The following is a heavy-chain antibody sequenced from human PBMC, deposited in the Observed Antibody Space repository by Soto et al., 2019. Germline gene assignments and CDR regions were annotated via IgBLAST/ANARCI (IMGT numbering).Heavy chain of an antibody. D-gene: IGHD3-22*01. Sequence: EVQLVESGGGLVKPGGSLRLSCAASGFTFSSYSMNWVRQAPGKGLEWVSSISSSSSYIYYADSVKGRFTISRDNAKNSLYLQMNSLRAEDTAVYYCARDGAYYYDNVGLNERGGLDYWGQGTLVTVSS. CDR1: GFTFSSYS. V-gene: IGHV3-21*01. J-gene: IGHJ4*02. CDR2: ISSSSSYI. CDR3: ARDGAYYYDNVGLNERGGLDY.